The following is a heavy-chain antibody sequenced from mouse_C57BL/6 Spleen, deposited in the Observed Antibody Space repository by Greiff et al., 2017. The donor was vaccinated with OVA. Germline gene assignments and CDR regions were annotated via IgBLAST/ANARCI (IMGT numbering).Heavy chain of an antibody. CDR3: ASIWSSYAMDY. V-gene: IGHV5-17*01. J-gene: IGHJ4*01. CDR1: GFTFSDYG. D-gene: IGHD1-1*02. CDR2: ISSGSSTI. Sequence: EVHLVESGGGLVKPGGSLKLSCAASGFTFSDYGMHWVRQAPEKGLEWVAYISSGSSTIYYADTVKGRFTISRDNAKNTLFLQMTSLRSEDTAMYYCASIWSSYAMDYWGQGTSVTVSS.